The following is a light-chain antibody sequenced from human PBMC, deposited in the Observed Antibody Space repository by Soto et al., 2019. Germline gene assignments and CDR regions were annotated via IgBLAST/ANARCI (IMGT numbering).Light chain of an antibody. CDR3: CSFAGGSTYVV. CDR2: EVT. CDR1: SSDVGNYEL. J-gene: IGLJ2*01. Sequence: QSALTQPASVSGSPGQSITISCIGTSSDVGNYELVSWYQQLPGKAPKLIIYEVTKRPSGVPNRFSGSKSGNTASLTTSGLLAEDEADYHCCSFAGGSTYVVFGGGTKLTVL. V-gene: IGLV2-23*02.